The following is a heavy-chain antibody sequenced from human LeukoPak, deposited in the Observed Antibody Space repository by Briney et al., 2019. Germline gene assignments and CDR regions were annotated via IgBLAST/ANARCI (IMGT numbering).Heavy chain of an antibody. V-gene: IGHV2-5*02. J-gene: IGHJ4*02. CDR2: IYWDDDK. Sequence: SGPTLVNPTRTRTLSCTFSGFSLSTSGVGVGWIRQPPGKALEWLALIYWDDDKRYSPSLKSRLTITKDTSNNELFVSTPYNDPVDTATYYCAHSRMDYWGQGTLVTVSS. CDR1: GFSLSTSGVG. CDR3: AHSRMDY. D-gene: IGHD1-14*01.